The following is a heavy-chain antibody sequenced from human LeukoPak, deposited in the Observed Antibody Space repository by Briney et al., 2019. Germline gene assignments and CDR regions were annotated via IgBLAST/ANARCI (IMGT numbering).Heavy chain of an antibody. CDR3: ARGVIIRGRLDP. Sequence: GGSLRLSCAASGFTFSSYSMNWVRQAPGKGLEWVANIKEDGSEKYYVESVKGRFTISRDNAKNSLYLQMSSLRAEDTAVYYCARGVIIRGRLDPWGQGTLVTVSS. D-gene: IGHD3-16*02. V-gene: IGHV3-7*01. CDR2: IKEDGSEK. J-gene: IGHJ5*02. CDR1: GFTFSSYS.